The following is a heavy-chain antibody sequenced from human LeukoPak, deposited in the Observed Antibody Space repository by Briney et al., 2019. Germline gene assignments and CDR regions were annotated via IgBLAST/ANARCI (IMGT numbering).Heavy chain of an antibody. CDR1: GGTFSSYA. D-gene: IGHD3-3*01. V-gene: IGHV1-69*05. J-gene: IGHJ6*03. CDR2: IIPIFGTA. CDR3: ASAYYDFWSGYYNPPYYYYYMDV. Sequence: ASVKVSCKASGGTFSSYAISWVRQAPGQGLEWMGGIIPIFGTANYAQKFQGRVTITTDESTSTAYMELSSLRPEDTAVYYCASAYYDFWSGYYNPPYYYYYMDVWGKGTTVTVSS.